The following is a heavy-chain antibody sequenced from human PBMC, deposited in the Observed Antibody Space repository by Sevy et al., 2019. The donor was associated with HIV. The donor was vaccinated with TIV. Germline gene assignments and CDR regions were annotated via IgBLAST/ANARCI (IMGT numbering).Heavy chain of an antibody. V-gene: IGHV3-7*03. J-gene: IGHJ4*02. CDR3: ARGIFGSGSRLGLGY. D-gene: IGHD3-10*01. Sequence: GESLKISCEASGFSFSDYWMTWVRQAPGKGLGWVANMRQDGRETYYVDSVKGRFTVSRDNAKNSLWLQMNSLRAEDTAVYYCARGIFGSGSRLGLGYWGQGTLVTVSS. CDR1: GFSFSDYW. CDR2: MRQDGRET.